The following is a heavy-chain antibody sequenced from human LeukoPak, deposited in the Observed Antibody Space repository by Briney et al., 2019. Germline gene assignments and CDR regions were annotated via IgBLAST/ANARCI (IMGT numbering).Heavy chain of an antibody. CDR2: IIPMFGTS. J-gene: IGHJ4*02. Sequence: SVKVSCKASGGTFNNFAVSWVRRSPGHGLEWMGGIIPMFGTSNSAQKFQGRVTITADESTSTAYMELSSLRSEDTAVYYCAKDCSGGSCYSSWGQGTLVTVSS. V-gene: IGHV1-69*13. CDR1: GGTFNNFA. CDR3: AKDCSGGSCYSS. D-gene: IGHD2-15*01.